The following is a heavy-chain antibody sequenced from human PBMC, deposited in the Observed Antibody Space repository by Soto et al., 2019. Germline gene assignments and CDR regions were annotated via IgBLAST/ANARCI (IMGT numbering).Heavy chain of an antibody. Sequence: QVQLVQSGAEVKKPGASVKVSCKASGYTFTGYYMHWVRQAPGQGLEWMGWINPNSGGTNYAQKLQGGVTMTRDTYLSTAYIELSRLSSDERAVYYCARGGKGDDYWGQGTLVTVSS. CDR1: GYTFTGYY. V-gene: IGHV1-2*02. CDR2: INPNSGGT. CDR3: ARGGKGDDY. J-gene: IGHJ4*02. D-gene: IGHD2-15*01.